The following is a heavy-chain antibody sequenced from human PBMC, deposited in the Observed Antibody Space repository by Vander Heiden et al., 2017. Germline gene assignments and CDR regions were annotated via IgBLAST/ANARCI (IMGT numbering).Heavy chain of an antibody. CDR1: GSTFSNHY. CDR3: ARHAPIAAAGTIWDY. J-gene: IGHJ4*02. Sequence: HVQLVQSGAAVNKPGASVKLSFPASGSTFSNHYIQWVRQAPGQGHEWVGRIKSGSGSTSTAQKVQDRVTVIRDASTGTVYMEMTRLTSDDTAVYYCARHAPIAAAGTIWDYWGQGTLVIVSS. CDR2: IKSGSGST. V-gene: IGHV1-46*01. D-gene: IGHD6-13*01.